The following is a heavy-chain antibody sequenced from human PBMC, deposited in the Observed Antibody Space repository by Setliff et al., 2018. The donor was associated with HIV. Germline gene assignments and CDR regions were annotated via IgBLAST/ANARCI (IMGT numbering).Heavy chain of an antibody. Sequence: GASVKVSCKASGYTFTSYYMHWVRRAPGQGLEWMGIIIPSGGGTTYARKFQGRVTVTRDTSTTTVYMELSGLRSEDTAVYYCARATEAGTIDYWGQGTRVTVSS. V-gene: IGHV1-46*01. D-gene: IGHD1-1*01. CDR3: ARATEAGTIDY. CDR1: GYTFTSYY. CDR2: IIPSGGGT. J-gene: IGHJ4*02.